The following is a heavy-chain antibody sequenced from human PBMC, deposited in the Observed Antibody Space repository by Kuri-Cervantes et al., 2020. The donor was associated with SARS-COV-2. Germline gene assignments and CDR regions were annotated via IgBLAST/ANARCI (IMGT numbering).Heavy chain of an antibody. J-gene: IGHJ3*02. Sequence: ETLSLTCAASGFTFSSYWMHWVRQAPGKGLVWVSRINSDGSSTSYADSVKGRFTISRDNAKNTLYLQMNSLRAEDTAVYYCARASLDLTIFGVAYDAFDIWGQGTMVTVSS. CDR2: INSDGSST. V-gene: IGHV3-74*01. CDR1: GFTFSSYW. CDR3: ARASLDLTIFGVAYDAFDI. D-gene: IGHD3-3*01.